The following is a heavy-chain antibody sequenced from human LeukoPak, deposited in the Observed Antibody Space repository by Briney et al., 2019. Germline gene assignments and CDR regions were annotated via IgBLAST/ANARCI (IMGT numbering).Heavy chain of an antibody. Sequence: ASVKVSCKASGNTFTSYGISWVRQAPGQGLEWMGWISAYNGNTNYAQKFQGRVTMTTDTSTSTAYMELRSLGSDDTAVYYCASPRGELYSSYGLVYWGQGTLVTVSS. CDR2: ISAYNGNT. V-gene: IGHV1-18*01. J-gene: IGHJ4*02. CDR3: ASPRGELYSSYGLVY. CDR1: GNTFTSYG. D-gene: IGHD4-11*01.